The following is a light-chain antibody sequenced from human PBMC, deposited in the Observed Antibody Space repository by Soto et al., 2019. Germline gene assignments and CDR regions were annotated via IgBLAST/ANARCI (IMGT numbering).Light chain of an antibody. J-gene: IGKJ1*01. V-gene: IGKV1-5*01. Sequence: DIQMTQSPSTLSASVGDRVTITCRASQSISSWLAWYQQKPGKAPKPLIYDASSLESGVPSRFSGSGSGTEFTLTISSLHPDDFATYYCQQYNSYSWTFGRGTKV. CDR2: DAS. CDR1: QSISSW. CDR3: QQYNSYSWT.